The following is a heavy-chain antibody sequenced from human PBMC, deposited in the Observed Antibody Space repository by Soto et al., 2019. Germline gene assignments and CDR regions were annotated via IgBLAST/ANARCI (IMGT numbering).Heavy chain of an antibody. J-gene: IGHJ5*02. CDR2: IYYSGST. CDR3: ARHPSLLYSSSWYFRGEGVFLDWFDP. CDR1: GGSISSSSYY. Sequence: SETLSLTCTVSGGSISSSSYYWGWIRQPPGKGLEWIGSIYYSGSTYYNPSLKSRVTISVDTSKNQFSLKLSSVTAADTAVYYCARHPSLLYSSSWYFRGEGVFLDWFDPWGQGTLVT. V-gene: IGHV4-39*01. D-gene: IGHD6-13*01.